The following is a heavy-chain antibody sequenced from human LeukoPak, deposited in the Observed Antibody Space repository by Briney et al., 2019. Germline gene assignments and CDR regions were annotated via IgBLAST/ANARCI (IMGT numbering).Heavy chain of an antibody. Sequence: PSETLSLTCTVSGGSISSSSCYWGLIRQPPGKGLEWIGSIYYSGSTYYNPSLKSRVTISVDTSKNQFSLKLSSVTAADTAVYYCARSGYYDSSGYYPYNWFDPWGQGTLVTVSS. V-gene: IGHV4-39*01. CDR2: IYYSGST. CDR1: GGSISSSSCY. D-gene: IGHD3-22*01. J-gene: IGHJ5*02. CDR3: ARSGYYDSSGYYPYNWFDP.